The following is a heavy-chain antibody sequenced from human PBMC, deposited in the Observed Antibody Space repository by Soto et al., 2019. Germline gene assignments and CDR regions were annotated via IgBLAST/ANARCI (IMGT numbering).Heavy chain of an antibody. CDR2: INAGNGNT. CDR1: GYTFTSYA. D-gene: IGHD5-12*01. J-gene: IGHJ4*02. CDR3: ATPIVAFY. V-gene: IGHV1-3*01. Sequence: ASVKVSCKASGYTFTSYAIHWVRQAPGQRLEWMGWINAGNGNTKYSQKFQGRVIITRDTSAGTAYMELRSLRSEDTAVYYCATPIVAFYWGQGTLVTVTS.